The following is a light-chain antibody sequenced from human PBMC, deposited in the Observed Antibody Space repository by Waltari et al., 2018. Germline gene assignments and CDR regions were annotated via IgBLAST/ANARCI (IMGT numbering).Light chain of an antibody. CDR3: QHRSNWPPYT. V-gene: IGKV3-11*01. CDR1: QSVGSY. Sequence: EIVLTQSPSTLSLSPGERATLSCRASQSVGSYLAWYQQKPGQAPRLLIYDASNRATGSPARFSGSGSGTDFSLSIGSLETEDFAVYYCQHRSNWPPYTFGPGTKLEIK. CDR2: DAS. J-gene: IGKJ2*01.